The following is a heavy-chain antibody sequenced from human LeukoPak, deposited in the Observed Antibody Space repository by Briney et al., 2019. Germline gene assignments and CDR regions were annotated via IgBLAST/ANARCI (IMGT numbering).Heavy chain of an antibody. CDR1: GFTFSSYA. CDR3: AKIVTMVRGVIDY. J-gene: IGHJ4*02. V-gene: IGHV3-23*01. D-gene: IGHD3-10*01. CDR2: ISGSGGST. Sequence: GGSLRLSCAASGFTFSSYAMSWVRQAPGKGLEWVSAISGSGGSTYYADSVKSRFTISRDNSKNTLYLQMNSLRAEDTAVYYCAKIVTMVRGVIDYWGQGTLVTVSS.